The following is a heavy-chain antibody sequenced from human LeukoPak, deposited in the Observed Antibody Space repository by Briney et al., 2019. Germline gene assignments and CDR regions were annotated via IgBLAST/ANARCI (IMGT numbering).Heavy chain of an antibody. J-gene: IGHJ5*02. CDR2: ISSSSYI. D-gene: IGHD3-22*01. Sequence: PGGSLRLSCAASGFTFSSYSMNWVRQAPGKGLEWVSSISSSSYIYYADSVKGRFTISRDNAKNSLYLQMNSLRAEDTAVYYCARDRYDSSGYAPWGQGTLVTVSS. CDR3: ARDRYDSSGYAP. CDR1: GFTFSSYS. V-gene: IGHV3-21*01.